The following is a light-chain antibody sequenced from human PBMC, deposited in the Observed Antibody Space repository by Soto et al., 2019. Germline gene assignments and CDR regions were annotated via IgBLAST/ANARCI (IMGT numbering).Light chain of an antibody. CDR3: QSYGTGLSGLYV. J-gene: IGLJ1*01. CDR2: GNS. Sequence: QSVLTQPPSVSGAPGQRVTISCTGSSSNIGAGRDVHWYQQLPGTAPKLLIYGNSNRPSGVPDRFSVSKSGASASLAISGLRAEDEGDYFCQSYGTGLSGLYVFGTWTKLTVL. CDR1: SSNIGAGRD. V-gene: IGLV1-40*01.